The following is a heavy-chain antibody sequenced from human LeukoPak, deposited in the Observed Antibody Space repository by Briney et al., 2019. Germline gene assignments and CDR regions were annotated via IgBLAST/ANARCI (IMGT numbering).Heavy chain of an antibody. CDR3: ARDQNVLLWFGELSYYFDY. CDR1: GFTFSSYA. J-gene: IGHJ4*02. CDR2: ISYDGSNK. V-gene: IGHV3-30-3*01. D-gene: IGHD3-10*01. Sequence: GSLRLSCAASGFTFSSYAMHWVRQAPGKGLEWVAVISYDGSNKYYADSVKGRFTISRDNSKNTLYLQMNSLRAEDTAVYYCARDQNVLLWFGELSYYFDYWGQGTLVTVSS.